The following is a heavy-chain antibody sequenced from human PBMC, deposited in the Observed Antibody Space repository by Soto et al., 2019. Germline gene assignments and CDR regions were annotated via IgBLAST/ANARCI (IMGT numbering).Heavy chain of an antibody. V-gene: IGHV4-59*01. J-gene: IGHJ4*02. D-gene: IGHD1-26*01. Sequence: SETLSLTCTVSGGSISSYYWSWIRQPPGKGLEWIGYIYYSGSTNYNPSLKSRVTISVDTSKNQFSLKLSSVTAADTAVYYCARFQWWELPVGGYNDYWGQGTLVTVSS. CDR2: IYYSGST. CDR3: ARFQWWELPVGGYNDY. CDR1: GGSISSYY.